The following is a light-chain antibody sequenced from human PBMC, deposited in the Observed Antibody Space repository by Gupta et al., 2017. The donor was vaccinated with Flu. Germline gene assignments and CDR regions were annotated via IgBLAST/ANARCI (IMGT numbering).Light chain of an antibody. CDR3: QLWDSGSDNPGL. V-gene: IGLV3-21*03. J-gene: IGLJ3*02. Sequence: KTARITCGKNNIASNSVHWYQQKPDQDPVLVFYDESDRPSGIPERFSGSNTGNTATLTISRVEAGDEADYYCQLWDSGSDNPGLFGGGTKLTVL. CDR2: DES. CDR1: NIASNS.